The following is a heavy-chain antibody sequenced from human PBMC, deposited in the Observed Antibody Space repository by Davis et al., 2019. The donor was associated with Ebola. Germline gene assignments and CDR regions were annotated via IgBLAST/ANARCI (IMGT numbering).Heavy chain of an antibody. J-gene: IGHJ4*02. D-gene: IGHD1-7*01. CDR3: GRENGQNYGTFIDY. CDR1: GFTFNSHA. V-gene: IGHV3-30-3*01. CDR2: ISYHGINK. Sequence: GESLKISCAAAGFTFNSHAMHWVRQAPGKGLEWVAVISYHGINKGCAESVKGRFTISRDNSENTLYLQMNSLRAEDTAIYYCGRENGQNYGTFIDYWGQGTLVTVSS.